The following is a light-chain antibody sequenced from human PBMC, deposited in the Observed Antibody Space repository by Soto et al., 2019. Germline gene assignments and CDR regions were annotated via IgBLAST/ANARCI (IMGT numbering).Light chain of an antibody. J-gene: IGKJ3*01. V-gene: IGKV3-20*01. Sequence: EIVLTQSPGTLALSPGERATLSCRASQSVNSNYLTWYQQKRGQAPRLLIHGASSRATGIPDRFSGSGSGTDFTLTISRQEPEDFAVYYCQQYGSSPFTFGPGTKVGIK. CDR1: QSVNSNY. CDR3: QQYGSSPFT. CDR2: GAS.